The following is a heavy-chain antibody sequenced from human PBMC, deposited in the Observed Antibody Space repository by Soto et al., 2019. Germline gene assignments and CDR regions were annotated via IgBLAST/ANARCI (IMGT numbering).Heavy chain of an antibody. Sequence: EVQLLESGGGFVQPGGSARLSCAASGFTFSDYAMTWVRQAPGKGLEWVSAITSSGSSTYYAESVKGRFTISRDNSKSTLYLQMNSLRAEDTATYYCAKGAEGYVVSSLDYWGQRTLVTVSS. CDR3: AKGAEGYVVSSLDY. V-gene: IGHV3-23*01. CDR1: GFTFSDYA. CDR2: ITSSGSST. D-gene: IGHD5-12*01. J-gene: IGHJ4*02.